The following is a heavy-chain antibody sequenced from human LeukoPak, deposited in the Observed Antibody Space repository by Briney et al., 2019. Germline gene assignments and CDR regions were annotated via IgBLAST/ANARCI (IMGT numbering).Heavy chain of an antibody. Sequence: PGGSLRLSCAASGFNFDEYGMSWVRQVPGKGLEWVAGFNWNGGNTAYADSLRGRFTISRDNTKNSVYLQMNSLRVEDTAFYFCSRGRSSWYGIFDYWGQGALVTVSS. CDR3: SRGRSSWYGIFDY. V-gene: IGHV3-20*04. CDR2: FNWNGGNT. CDR1: GFNFDEYG. D-gene: IGHD6-13*01. J-gene: IGHJ4*02.